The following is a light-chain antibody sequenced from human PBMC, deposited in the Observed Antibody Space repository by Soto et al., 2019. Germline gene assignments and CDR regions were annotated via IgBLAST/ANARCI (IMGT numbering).Light chain of an antibody. V-gene: IGKV3D-20*02. CDR1: QSVSSSY. CDR3: QQRSNWPWT. Sequence: EVVLTQSPGTLSLSPGERGTLSCRTSQSVSSSYLAWYQQKPGQGPRLLIYDASNRATGIPARFSGSGSGTDFTLTISSLEPEDFAVYYCQQRSNWPWTFGQGTKVDI. J-gene: IGKJ1*01. CDR2: DAS.